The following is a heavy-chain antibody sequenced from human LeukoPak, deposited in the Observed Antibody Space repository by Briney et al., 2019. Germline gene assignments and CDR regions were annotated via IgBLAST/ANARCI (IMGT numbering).Heavy chain of an antibody. J-gene: IGHJ4*02. CDR2: INHSGST. CDR3: ARVKQAYYYDSSGYFGY. D-gene: IGHD3-22*01. Sequence: SETLSLTCAVYGGSFSGYYWSLIRQPPGKGVEWIGEINHSGSTNYNPSLKSRVTISVDTSKNQFFLKLSSVTAADTAVYYCARVKQAYYYDSSGYFGYWGRGTLVTVSS. V-gene: IGHV4-34*01. CDR1: GGSFSGYY.